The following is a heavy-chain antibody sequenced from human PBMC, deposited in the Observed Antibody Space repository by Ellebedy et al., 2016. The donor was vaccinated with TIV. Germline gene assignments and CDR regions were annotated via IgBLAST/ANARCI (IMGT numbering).Heavy chain of an antibody. CDR1: GFTFSNYS. CDR2: ISSSSSTI. J-gene: IGHJ3*02. Sequence: GGSLRLSCAASGFTFSNYSMNWVRQAPGKGLEWVSYISSSSSTIYYADSVKGRFTISRDNAKNSLYLQMNSLRDEDTAVYYCARDRITIFGVVDDAFDIWGQGTKVTISS. CDR3: ARDRITIFGVVDDAFDI. D-gene: IGHD3-3*01. V-gene: IGHV3-48*02.